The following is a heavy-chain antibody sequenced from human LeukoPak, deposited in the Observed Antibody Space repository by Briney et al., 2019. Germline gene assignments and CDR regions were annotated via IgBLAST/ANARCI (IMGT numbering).Heavy chain of an antibody. Sequence: PSETLSLTCTVSGGSISSYYWGWIRQPPGKGLEWIGSIYHSGSIYYNPSLKSRVTISVDTSKNQFSLKLNSVTAADTAVYYCARLFYYESSVSYRFDYWGQGTLVTVSS. V-gene: IGHV4-39*01. CDR2: IYHSGSI. CDR3: ARLFYYESSVSYRFDY. D-gene: IGHD3-22*01. CDR1: GGSISSYY. J-gene: IGHJ4*02.